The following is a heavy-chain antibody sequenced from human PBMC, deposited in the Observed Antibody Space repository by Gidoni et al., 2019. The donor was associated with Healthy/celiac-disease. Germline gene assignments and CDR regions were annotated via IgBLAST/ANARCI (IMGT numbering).Heavy chain of an antibody. J-gene: IGHJ4*02. V-gene: IGHV1-18*01. CDR3: ARGKYLDSVPDY. CDR1: GYTFTSYG. D-gene: IGHD5-18*01. CDR2: ISTYNGNT. Sequence: QVQLVQSGAEVKKPGASVEVSCKASGYTFTSYGISWVRQAPGNGLEWMGWISTYNGNTNYAQKLQGRVTMTTDTSTSTAYMELTSLRSDDAAVYYCARGKYLDSVPDYWGQGTLVTVSS.